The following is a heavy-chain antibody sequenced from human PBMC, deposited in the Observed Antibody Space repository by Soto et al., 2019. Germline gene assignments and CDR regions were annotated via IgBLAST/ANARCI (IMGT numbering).Heavy chain of an antibody. V-gene: IGHV4-59*02. CDR3: ARYRREAVAGYTLDN. J-gene: IGHJ4*02. CDR2: ILYSGST. D-gene: IGHD6-13*01. CDR1: GGSVNSYY. Sequence: SETLSLTCTVSGGSVNSYYWSWIRQPPGKGLEWIGYILYSGSTKSNPSLKSRVTISEDTSKSQFSLKVNSMTTADTAVYYCARYRREAVAGYTLDNWGQGILVTVSS.